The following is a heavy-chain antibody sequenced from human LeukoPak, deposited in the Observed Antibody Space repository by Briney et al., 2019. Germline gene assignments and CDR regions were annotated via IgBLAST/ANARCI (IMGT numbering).Heavy chain of an antibody. J-gene: IGHJ4*02. Sequence: SETLSLTCTVSGGSISGSSYYWGWIRQPPGKGLEWIGSIYYSGSTYYNPSLKSRVTISVDTSKNQFSLKLSSVTAADTAVYYCARGRKGFDYWGQGTLVTVSS. CDR2: IYYSGST. CDR1: GGSISGSSYY. V-gene: IGHV4-39*01. CDR3: ARGRKGFDY.